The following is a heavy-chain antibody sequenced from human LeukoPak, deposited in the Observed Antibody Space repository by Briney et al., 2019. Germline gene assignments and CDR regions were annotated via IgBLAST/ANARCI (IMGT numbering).Heavy chain of an antibody. CDR3: ARGDKSLVYGMDV. J-gene: IGHJ6*02. CDR1: GTSITRDY. Sequence: PSETLSLTCTVSGTSITRDYWTWIRQPPGKGLEWVGYISYSGSTHYSPSLSSRVSISLDTSKNQFSLRLKSVTAADTAVYYCARGDKSLVYGMDVWGQGTTVTVSS. CDR2: ISYSGST. V-gene: IGHV4-59*08.